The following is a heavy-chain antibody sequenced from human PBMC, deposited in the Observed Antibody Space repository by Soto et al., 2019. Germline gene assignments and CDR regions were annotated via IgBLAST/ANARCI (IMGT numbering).Heavy chain of an antibody. J-gene: IGHJ4*02. Sequence: EVQLLESGGGLVQPGGSLRLSCAASGFTFSSYARRWVRQAPVKGLEWVSAISGSGGSTYYADSVKGRFTISRDNTKNTLYLQMTRLRAEDTDVYYCARRGRGSYYDYWGQGTVVTVSS. V-gene: IGHV3-23*01. CDR2: ISGSGGST. CDR3: ARRGRGSYYDY. D-gene: IGHD3-16*01. CDR1: GFTFSSYA.